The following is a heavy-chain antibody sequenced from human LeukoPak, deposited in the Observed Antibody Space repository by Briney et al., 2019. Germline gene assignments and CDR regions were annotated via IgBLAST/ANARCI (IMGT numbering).Heavy chain of an antibody. CDR1: GYTFNRFR. CDR2: ISAYDENT. Sequence: ASVKVSCTASGYTFNRFRINWVRQAPGQGLEWMGWISAYDENTNYAQKFQDRVTLTTDVSTTTAYMELRSLRYDDTAVYYCARDYYQLDTAVVTTDYWGQGTLVTVSS. CDR3: ARDYYQLDTAVVTTDY. D-gene: IGHD5-18*01. V-gene: IGHV1-18*01. J-gene: IGHJ4*02.